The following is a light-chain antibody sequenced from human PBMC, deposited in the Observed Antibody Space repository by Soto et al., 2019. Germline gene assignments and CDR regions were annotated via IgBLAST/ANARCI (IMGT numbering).Light chain of an antibody. J-gene: IGLJ1*01. CDR1: SSDVGSYNF. Sequence: QSALTQPASVSGSPGQSITISCTGTSSDVGSYNFVSWYQQHPGKAPKLMIYEGSKRPSGVSNRFSGSKSGNMASLTISGLQAEDEADYYCCSYAGSSTWVFGTGTKLTVL. CDR2: EGS. V-gene: IGLV2-23*01. CDR3: CSYAGSSTWV.